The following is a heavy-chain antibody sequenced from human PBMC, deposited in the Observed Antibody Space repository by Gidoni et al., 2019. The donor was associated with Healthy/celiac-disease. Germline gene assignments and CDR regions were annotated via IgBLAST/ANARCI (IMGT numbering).Heavy chain of an antibody. CDR3: ARGHPGIRGDYLDY. J-gene: IGHJ4*02. D-gene: IGHD3-10*01. CDR2: INAGNGNT. CDR1: GYTFLSYA. V-gene: IGHV1-3*01. Sequence: QVQLVQSGAEVKKPGASVKVSCRASGYTFLSYAVHWVRQAPGQRLEWMGWINAGNGNTKYSQKFQDRVTITSDTSASTAYMELSSLRSEDTTVYYCARGHPGIRGDYLDYWGQGTLVTVSS.